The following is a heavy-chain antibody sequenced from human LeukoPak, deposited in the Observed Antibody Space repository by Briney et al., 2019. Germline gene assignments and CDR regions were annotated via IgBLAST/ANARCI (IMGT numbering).Heavy chain of an antibody. Sequence: NASETLSLTCTVSGYSISSTYYWGWIRQPPGKGLEWIGSIFHSGSTYYNPSLKLRSRVTISIDTSKHQFSLKLSSVTAADTAVYYCVRGSYYFDYWGQGTLVTVSS. CDR2: IFHSGST. D-gene: IGHD3-16*02. J-gene: IGHJ4*02. V-gene: IGHV4-38-2*02. CDR1: GYSISSTYY. CDR3: VRGSYYFDY.